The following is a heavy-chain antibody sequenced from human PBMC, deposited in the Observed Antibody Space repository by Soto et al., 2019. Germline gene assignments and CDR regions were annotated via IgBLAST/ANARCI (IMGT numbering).Heavy chain of an antibody. CDR1: GFPFSSYA. CDR2: INGASTTT. V-gene: IGHV3-48*02. J-gene: IGHJ4*02. CDR3: ARDLSH. Sequence: DVQLVGSGGGLVQPGGSLRLSCVASGFPFSSYAMHWVPQAPGKGLEWISYINGASTTTFYADSVKGRFTVSRDNAKNSVYLQMSSLRHEDTAFYYCARDLSHWGQGMLVTVSS.